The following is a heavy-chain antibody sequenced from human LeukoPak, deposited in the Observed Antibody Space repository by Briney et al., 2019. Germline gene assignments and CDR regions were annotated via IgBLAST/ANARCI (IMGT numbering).Heavy chain of an antibody. V-gene: IGHV4-4*07. D-gene: IGHD3-22*01. CDR3: GCAPHYDTLRLDV. Sequence: PSETLSLTCTVSGGPISSYYWSWIRQPAGKGLEWIGRIYTGGSTNYNPSLKSRVTMSVDTSKNQFSLKLSSVTAADTAVYYCGCAPHYDTLRLDVWGKGTTVTVSS. J-gene: IGHJ6*04. CDR1: GGPISSYY. CDR2: IYTGGST.